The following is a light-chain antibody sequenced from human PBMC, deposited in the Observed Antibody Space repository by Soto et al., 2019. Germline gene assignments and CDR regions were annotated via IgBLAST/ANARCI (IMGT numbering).Light chain of an antibody. Sequence: EVVMTPSPATLSVSPVETATLSCRASQSVGSSLAWYQQKPGQPPRILIFGASTRVTGVPARFSGSGSGTEFTLTISSLQPDDFATYYCQQYNSYSRTFGQGTKVDIK. CDR3: QQYNSYSRT. CDR1: QSVGSS. J-gene: IGKJ1*01. V-gene: IGKV3-15*01. CDR2: GAS.